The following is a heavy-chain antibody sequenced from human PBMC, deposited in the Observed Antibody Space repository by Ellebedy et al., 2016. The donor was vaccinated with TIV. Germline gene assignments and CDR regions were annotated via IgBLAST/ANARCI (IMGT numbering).Heavy chain of an antibody. J-gene: IGHJ4*02. V-gene: IGHV4-34*01. Sequence: MPSETLSLTCAVYGGSFSGYYWSRIRQPPGKGLEWIGEINHSGSTNYNPSLKSRVTISVDTSKNQFPLKLSSVTAADTAVYYCARHSSGWSYFDYWGQGTLVTVSS. D-gene: IGHD6-19*01. CDR1: GGSFSGYY. CDR3: ARHSSGWSYFDY. CDR2: INHSGST.